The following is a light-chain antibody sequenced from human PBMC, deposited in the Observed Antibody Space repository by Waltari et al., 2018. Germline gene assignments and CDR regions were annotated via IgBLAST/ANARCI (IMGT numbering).Light chain of an antibody. CDR2: GAS. V-gene: IGKV3-20*01. Sequence: EIVLTQSPGTLSLSPGERATLSCRASQSVSNSYLAWYQQKPGQAPRLLIYGASSRATGIPDRFSGGGSGTDFTLTINRLEPEDFAVYFCQQYGSSGLGTFGPGTKVDIK. CDR1: QSVSNSY. CDR3: QQYGSSGLGT. J-gene: IGKJ3*01.